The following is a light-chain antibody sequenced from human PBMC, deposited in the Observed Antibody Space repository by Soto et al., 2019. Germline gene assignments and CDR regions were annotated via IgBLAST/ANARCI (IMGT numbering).Light chain of an antibody. V-gene: IGKV3-15*01. CDR2: SAS. CDR3: QHYSDWRWT. CDR1: QDISNK. J-gene: IGKJ1*01. Sequence: ETVMTQAPATLSVSPGEGVTLSCRASQDISNKLAWYQQKPGQAPRLLLYSASTRATGVPARFSGSGSGTEFTLSIRSLQSEDFAVYHCQHYSDWRWTFGQGTKVEI.